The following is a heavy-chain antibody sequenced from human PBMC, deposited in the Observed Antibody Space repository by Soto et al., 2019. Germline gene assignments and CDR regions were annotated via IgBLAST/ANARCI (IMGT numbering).Heavy chain of an antibody. V-gene: IGHV4-34*01. Sequence: SETLSLTCAVYGGSFSGYYWSWIRQPPGKGLEWIGEINHSGSTNYNPSLKSRVTISVDTSKNQFSLKLSSVTAADTAVYYCVRGTHYDFWSGYEDYFYGMDVWGQGTTVPVSS. CDR3: VRGTHYDFWSGYEDYFYGMDV. CDR1: GGSFSGYY. CDR2: INHSGST. J-gene: IGHJ6*02. D-gene: IGHD3-3*01.